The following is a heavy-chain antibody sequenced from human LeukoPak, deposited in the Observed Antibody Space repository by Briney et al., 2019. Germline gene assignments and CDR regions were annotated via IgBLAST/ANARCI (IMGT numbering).Heavy chain of an antibody. CDR1: GFTFSSYW. Sequence: GGSLRLSCAASGFTFSSYWMTWVRQAPGKGLEWVANIKQDARERYYVDSVKGRFTISRDSAKNSLYLQMNSLRAEDTAVYYCATPTAGTWHFDYWGQGTLVTVSS. D-gene: IGHD1-1*01. V-gene: IGHV3-7*01. CDR3: ATPTAGTWHFDY. CDR2: IKQDARER. J-gene: IGHJ4*02.